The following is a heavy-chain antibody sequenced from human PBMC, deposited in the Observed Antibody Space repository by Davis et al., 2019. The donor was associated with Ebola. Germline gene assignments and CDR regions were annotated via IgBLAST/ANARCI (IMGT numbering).Heavy chain of an antibody. J-gene: IGHJ4*02. D-gene: IGHD5-12*01. Sequence: PSETLSLTCTVSGGSISSSSYYWGWIRQPPGKGLEWIGSIYYSGSTYYNPSLKSRVTISVDTSKNQFSLKLSSVTAADTAVYYCSSGYDFGNFDYWGQGTLVTVSS. CDR3: SSGYDFGNFDY. CDR1: GGSISSSSYY. V-gene: IGHV4-39*07. CDR2: IYYSGST.